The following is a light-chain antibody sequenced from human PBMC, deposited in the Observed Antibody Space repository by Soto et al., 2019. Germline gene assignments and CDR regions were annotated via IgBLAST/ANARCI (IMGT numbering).Light chain of an antibody. CDR1: QSISSY. CDR2: DAS. Sequence: DIQMTQSPSSLSASVGARVTITCRARQSISSYLNWYPQNPGKAPKLLIYDASNLETGVPSRFSGSGSGTDFTFTISSLQPEDIATYYCQQYDNLPPAITFGQGTRLEIK. J-gene: IGKJ5*01. V-gene: IGKV1-33*01. CDR3: QQYDNLPPAIT.